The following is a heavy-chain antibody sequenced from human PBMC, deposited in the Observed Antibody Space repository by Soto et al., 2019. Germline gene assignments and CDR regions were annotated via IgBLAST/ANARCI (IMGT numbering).Heavy chain of an antibody. D-gene: IGHD6-19*01. Sequence: GGSLRLSCAASGFTFNSYWMHWVRQVPGKGLECVSRIDGDGTTTHYADSVKGRFTISRDNAKNTLYLQMNSLRAEDSAVYLCARRIAVAGTYDHWGQGTLVTVSS. V-gene: IGHV3-74*01. CDR2: IDGDGTTT. J-gene: IGHJ4*02. CDR3: ARRIAVAGTYDH. CDR1: GFTFNSYW.